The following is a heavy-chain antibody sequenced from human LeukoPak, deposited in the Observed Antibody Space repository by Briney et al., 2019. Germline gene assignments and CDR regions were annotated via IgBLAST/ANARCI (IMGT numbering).Heavy chain of an antibody. D-gene: IGHD3-10*01. V-gene: IGHV3-48*04. CDR1: GFTFGGYS. J-gene: IGHJ4*02. CDR3: AREISTGHCFDY. CDR2: ISRSGGNI. Sequence: GGSLGLSCAASGFTFGGYSVNWVRQAPGKGLEWVSYISRSGGNIYYADSVKGRFTISRDNAKNSLYLQMNSLRAEDTAVYYCAREISTGHCFDYWGQGTLVTVSS.